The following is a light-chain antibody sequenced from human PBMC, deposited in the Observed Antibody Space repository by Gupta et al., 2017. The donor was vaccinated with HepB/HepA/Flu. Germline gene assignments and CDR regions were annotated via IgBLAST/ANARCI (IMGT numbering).Light chain of an antibody. CDR2: WAS. CDR3: QQYYSTPPIT. J-gene: IGKJ5*01. V-gene: IGKV4-1*01. CDR1: QSVLYSSNNKNY. Sequence: DIVMTQSPDSLAVSLGERATLNCKSSQSVLYSSNNKNYLAWYQQKPGQPPKLLIYWASTRESGVPDRFSGSGSGTDFTLTISSLQAEDVAVYYCQQYYSTPPITFGQGTRLEIK.